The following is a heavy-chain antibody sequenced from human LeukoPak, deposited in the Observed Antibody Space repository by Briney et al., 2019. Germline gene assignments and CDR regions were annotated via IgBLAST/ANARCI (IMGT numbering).Heavy chain of an antibody. J-gene: IGHJ4*02. CDR3: ASSNPGNYVNWVY. D-gene: IGHD4-4*01. Sequence: GASVKVSCKVSGYTFTGYYMHWVRQAPGQGLEWMGWINPNSGGTNYAQKFQGRVTMTRDTSISTAYMELSRLRSDDTAVYYCASSNPGNYVNWVYWGQGTLVTVSS. CDR1: GYTFTGYY. V-gene: IGHV1-2*02. CDR2: INPNSGGT.